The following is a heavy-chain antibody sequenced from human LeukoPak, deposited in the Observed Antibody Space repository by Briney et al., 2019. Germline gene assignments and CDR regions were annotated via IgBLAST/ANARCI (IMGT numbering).Heavy chain of an antibody. CDR1: GGSISSYY. CDR2: IYSSGST. Sequence: SETLSLTCTVSGGSISSYYGSWIRQPPGKGLEWIGYIYSSGSTNYNPSLKSRVTISVDTSKNQFSLKLSSVTAADTAVYYCARVSSSWYYYWGQGTLVTVSS. CDR3: ARVSSSWYYY. D-gene: IGHD6-13*01. J-gene: IGHJ4*02. V-gene: IGHV4-59*01.